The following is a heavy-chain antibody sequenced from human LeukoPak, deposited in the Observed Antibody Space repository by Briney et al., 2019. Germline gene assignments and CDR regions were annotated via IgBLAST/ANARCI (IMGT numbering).Heavy chain of an antibody. Sequence: PGGSLRLSCAASGFTFRNYGMYWVRQAPGKRLEWVADISSDGSNKYYVDSVKGRFTISRDNSKNTLFLQMDSLRAEDAAVYYCAKDPIAVAGNNYYGMDVWGQGTTVTVSS. CDR1: GFTFRNYG. CDR3: AKDPIAVAGNNYYGMDV. D-gene: IGHD6-19*01. CDR2: ISSDGSNK. J-gene: IGHJ6*02. V-gene: IGHV3-30*18.